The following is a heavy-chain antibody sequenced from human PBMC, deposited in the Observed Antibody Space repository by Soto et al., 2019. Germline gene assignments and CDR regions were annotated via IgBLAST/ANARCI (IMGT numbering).Heavy chain of an antibody. CDR2: LYDLDGS. V-gene: IGHV3-53*01. D-gene: IGHD1-1*01. CDR1: GFTISGKKY. Sequence: DVQLVESGGGLIQPGESLRLSCAAFGFTISGKKYVAWVRQAPGKGLEWVSALYDLDGSFYAASVKGRFTTSSDSSKTTVYLPMNVLRPDDTAVYYCATWHEREHAYDVWGQGTTVTVSS. CDR3: ATWHEREHAYDV. J-gene: IGHJ3*01.